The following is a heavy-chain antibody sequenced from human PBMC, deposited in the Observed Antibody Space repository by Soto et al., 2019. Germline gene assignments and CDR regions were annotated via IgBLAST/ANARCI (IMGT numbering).Heavy chain of an antibody. Sequence: EVHLLESGGGLVQPGGSLRLSCSASGFTFSSYAMSWVRQTPGKGLEWVSAISGSGANTYYADSVKGRFTISRDNSKNTLYLQMNSLRAEDTAIYFCAKDRGSSTYTWFDPWGQGTLVTVSS. D-gene: IGHD2-2*01. CDR1: GFTFSSYA. J-gene: IGHJ5*02. CDR3: AKDRGSSTYTWFDP. V-gene: IGHV3-23*01. CDR2: ISGSGANT.